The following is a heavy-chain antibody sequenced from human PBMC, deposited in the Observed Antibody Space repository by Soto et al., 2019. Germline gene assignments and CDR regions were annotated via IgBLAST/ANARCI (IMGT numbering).Heavy chain of an antibody. CDR3: ARGIAAAGTGPPGDY. D-gene: IGHD6-13*01. J-gene: IGHJ4*02. CDR2: INHSGST. CDR1: GGSFSGYY. V-gene: IGHV4-34*01. Sequence: QVQLQQWGAGLLKPSETLSLTCAVYGGSFSGYYWSWIRQPPGKGLEWTGEINHSGSTNYNPSLKSRVTISVDTSKNQFSLKLSSVTAADTAVYYCARGIAAAGTGPPGDYWGQGTLVTVSS.